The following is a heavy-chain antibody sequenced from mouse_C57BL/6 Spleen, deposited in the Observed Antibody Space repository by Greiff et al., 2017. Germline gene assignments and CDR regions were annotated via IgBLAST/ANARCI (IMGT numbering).Heavy chain of an antibody. CDR1: GFNIKDDY. CDR3: TPLPRFAY. V-gene: IGHV14-4*01. J-gene: IGHJ3*01. Sequence: EVQVVESGAELVRPGASVKLSCTASGFNIKDDYMHWVKQRPEQGLEWIGWIDPENGDTEYASKFQGKATITADTSSNTAYLQLSSLTSEDTAVYYCTPLPRFAYWGRGTLVTVSA. CDR2: IDPENGDT.